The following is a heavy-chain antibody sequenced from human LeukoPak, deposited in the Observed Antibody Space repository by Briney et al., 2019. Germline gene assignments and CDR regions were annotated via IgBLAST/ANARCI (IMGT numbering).Heavy chain of an antibody. D-gene: IGHD4-17*01. J-gene: IGHJ6*03. V-gene: IGHV1-46*01. CDR3: ARDGHDYGDYGGPDYYYYMDV. CDR2: INPSGGST. CDR1: GYTFTSYY. Sequence: ASVKVSCKPSGYTFTSYYMHWVRQAPGQGLEWMGIINPSGGSTSYAQKFQGRVTMTRDMSTSTVYMELSSLRSEDTAVYYCARDGHDYGDYGGPDYYYYMDVWGKGTTVTVSS.